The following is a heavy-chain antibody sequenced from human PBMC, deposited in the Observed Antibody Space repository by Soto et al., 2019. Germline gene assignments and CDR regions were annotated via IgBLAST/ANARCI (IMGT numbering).Heavy chain of an antibody. Sequence: PGGSLRLSCAASGFTFSSYGMHWVRQAPGKGLERVAVIWYDGSNKYYADSVKGRFTISRDNSKNTLYLQMNSLRAEDTAVYYCARDPGIVVVPAAMWFDPWGQGTLVTVSS. CDR3: ARDPGIVVVPAAMWFDP. D-gene: IGHD2-2*01. CDR2: IWYDGSNK. CDR1: GFTFSSYG. J-gene: IGHJ5*02. V-gene: IGHV3-33*01.